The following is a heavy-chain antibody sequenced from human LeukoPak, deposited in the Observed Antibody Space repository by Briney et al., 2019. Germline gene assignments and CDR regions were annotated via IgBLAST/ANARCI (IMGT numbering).Heavy chain of an antibody. CDR3: AREIGWTGPSTYFDY. D-gene: IGHD3/OR15-3a*01. CDR2: IRGGANYT. J-gene: IGHJ4*02. Sequence: GGSLRLSCVGSGFFFRFSDMTWVRQAPGKGLEWVSSIRGGANYTSYADSVKGRFTISRDNAKNSLYLQMNSLRAEDTAVYYCAREIGWTGPSTYFDYWGQGTLVTVSS. CDR1: GFFFRFSD. V-gene: IGHV3-21*01.